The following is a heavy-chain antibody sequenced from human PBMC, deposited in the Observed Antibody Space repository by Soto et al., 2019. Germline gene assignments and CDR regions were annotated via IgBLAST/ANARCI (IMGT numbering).Heavy chain of an antibody. CDR1: GFTVSGNY. CDR3: TRAAWGLWFGYMDV. J-gene: IGHJ6*03. Sequence: GGSQRLSCAASGFTVSGNYRSWVRQAPGKGLEWVSVIYSGGNTYYADSVKGRFTISRHNSENTLYLQMNSLRAEDTAVYYCTRAAWGLWFGYMDVWGKGTTVTV. V-gene: IGHV3-53*04. CDR2: IYSGGNT. D-gene: IGHD3-10*01.